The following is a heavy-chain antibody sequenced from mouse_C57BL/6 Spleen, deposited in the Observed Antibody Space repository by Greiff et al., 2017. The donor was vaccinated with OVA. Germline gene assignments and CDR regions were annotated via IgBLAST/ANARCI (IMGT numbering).Heavy chain of an antibody. V-gene: IGHV1-26*01. CDR2: INPNNGGT. CDR1: GYTFTDYY. J-gene: IGHJ4*01. Sequence: EVQLQQSGPELVKPGASVKISCKASGYTFTDYYMNWVKQSPGKSLEWIGDINPNNGGTSYNQKFKGKATLTVDKSSSTAYMELRSLTSEDSAVYYCARRDAMDYWGQGTSVTVSS. CDR3: ARRDAMDY.